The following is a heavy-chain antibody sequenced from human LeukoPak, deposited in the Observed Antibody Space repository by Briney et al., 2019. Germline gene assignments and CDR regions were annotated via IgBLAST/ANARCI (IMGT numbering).Heavy chain of an antibody. D-gene: IGHD6-13*01. CDR3: AKDATAVVGTVYMDV. CDR1: GFTFRDYY. J-gene: IGHJ6*03. V-gene: IGHV3-11*04. CDR2: ISTSGTII. Sequence: PGGSLRLSCAASGFTFRDYYMSWIRQAPGKGLEWVSYISTSGTIIHYADSVEGRFTISRDNAKNSLYLQMNSLRAEDTAVYYCAKDATAVVGTVYMDVWGKGTTVTISS.